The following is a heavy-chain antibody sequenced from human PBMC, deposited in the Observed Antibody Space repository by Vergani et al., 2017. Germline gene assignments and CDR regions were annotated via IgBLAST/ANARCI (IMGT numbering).Heavy chain of an antibody. CDR2: IYYSGST. CDR3: ARWYGGNSEGFDY. J-gene: IGHJ4*02. V-gene: IGHV4-59*01. CDR1: GGSLSSYY. Sequence: QVQLQESGPGLVKPSETLSLTCTVSGGSLSSYYWSWIRQPPGKGLEWIGYIYYSGSTNYNPSLKSRVTISVDTSKNQFSLKLSSVTAADTAVYYCARWYGGNSEGFDYWGQGTLVTVSS. D-gene: IGHD4-23*01.